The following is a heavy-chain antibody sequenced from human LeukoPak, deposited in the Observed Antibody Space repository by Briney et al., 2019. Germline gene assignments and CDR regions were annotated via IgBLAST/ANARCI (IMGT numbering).Heavy chain of an antibody. CDR2: IIPIFGTA. CDR1: GGTFSSYA. J-gene: IGHJ4*02. V-gene: IGHV1-69*05. Sequence: GSSVKVSCEASGGTFSSYAISWVRQAPGQGLEWMGGIIPIFGTANYAQKFQGRVTITTDESTSTAYMELSSLRSEDTAVYYCASQKGYYDSSGYEYYFDYWGQGTLVTVSS. CDR3: ASQKGYYDSSGYEYYFDY. D-gene: IGHD3-22*01.